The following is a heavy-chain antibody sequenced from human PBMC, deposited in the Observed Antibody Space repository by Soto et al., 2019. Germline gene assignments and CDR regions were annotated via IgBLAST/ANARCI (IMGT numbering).Heavy chain of an antibody. D-gene: IGHD6-19*01. CDR3: AKDRVALAGMGFFDS. V-gene: IGHV3-23*01. J-gene: IGHJ4*02. CDR1: GFSLSNFA. Sequence: EVQLLESGGGLVPQGGSLRLSCAASGFSLSNFALSWVRQAPGKGLEWVSVISANGGRATYADSVKGRFTISRDNSKNELYLEMSSLRADDTATYYCAKDRVALAGMGFFDSWGQGTLVIVSS. CDR2: ISANGGRA.